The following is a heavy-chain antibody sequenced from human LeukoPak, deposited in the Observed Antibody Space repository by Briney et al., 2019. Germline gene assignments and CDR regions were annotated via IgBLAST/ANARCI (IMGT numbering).Heavy chain of an antibody. CDR2: IRYDGSNK. CDR1: GFTFSSYG. Sequence: GGSLRLSCAASGFTFSSYGMHWVRQAPGKGLEWVVFIRYDGSNKYYADSVKGRFTISTDNSKNTLYLQMNSLRAEDTAVYYCAKDSRRYYGSGSYYNVWGQGTLVTVSS. V-gene: IGHV3-30*02. CDR3: AKDSRRYYGSGSYYNV. D-gene: IGHD3-10*01. J-gene: IGHJ4*02.